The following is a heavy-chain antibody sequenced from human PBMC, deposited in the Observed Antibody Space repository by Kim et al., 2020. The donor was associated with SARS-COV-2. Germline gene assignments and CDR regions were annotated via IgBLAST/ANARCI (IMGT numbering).Heavy chain of an antibody. J-gene: IGHJ4*02. CDR3: ARGPGYSSGWYYFDY. D-gene: IGHD6-19*01. CDR1: GGSISSGSYY. CDR2: IYTSGST. Sequence: SETLSLTCTVSGGSISSGSYYWSWIRQPAGKGLEWIGRIYTSGSTNYNPSLKSRVTISVDTSKNQFSLKLSSVTAADTAVYYCARGPGYSSGWYYFDYWGQGTLVTVSS. V-gene: IGHV4-61*02.